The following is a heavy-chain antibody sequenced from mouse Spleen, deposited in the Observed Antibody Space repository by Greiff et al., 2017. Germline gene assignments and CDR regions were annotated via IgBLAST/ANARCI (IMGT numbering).Heavy chain of an antibody. Sequence: DVKLVESGAELVRPGASVKLSCTASGFNIKDDYMHWVKQRPEQGLEWIGWIDPENGDTEYASKFQGKATITADTSSNTAYLQLSSLTSEDTAVYYCTLIYYGNYSAWFAYWGQGTLVTVSA. D-gene: IGHD2-1*01. J-gene: IGHJ3*01. CDR3: TLIYYGNYSAWFAY. CDR1: GFNIKDDY. CDR2: IDPENGDT. V-gene: IGHV14-4*01.